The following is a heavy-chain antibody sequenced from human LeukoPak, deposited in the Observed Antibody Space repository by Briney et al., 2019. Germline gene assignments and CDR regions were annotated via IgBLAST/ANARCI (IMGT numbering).Heavy chain of an antibody. V-gene: IGHV1-69*05. CDR2: IIPIFGTA. CDR3: ARDSVRFLEWSYFADAFDI. Sequence: SVKVSCKTSGGTFSSYAISWVRQAPGQGLEWMGGIIPIFGTANYAQKFQGRVTITTDESTSTAYMELSSLRSEDTAVYYCARDSVRFLEWSYFADAFDIWGQGTMVTVSS. D-gene: IGHD3-3*01. CDR1: GGTFSSYA. J-gene: IGHJ3*02.